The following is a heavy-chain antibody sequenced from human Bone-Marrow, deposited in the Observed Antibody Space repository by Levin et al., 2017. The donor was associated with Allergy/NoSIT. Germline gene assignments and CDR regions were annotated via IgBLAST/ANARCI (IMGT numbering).Heavy chain of an antibody. CDR2: INHSGST. D-gene: IGHD3-10*01. CDR1: GGSFSGYY. CDR3: ARGGHYYGSGFDY. V-gene: IGHV4-34*01. J-gene: IGHJ4*02. Sequence: TSETLSLTCAVYGGSFSGYYWSWIRQPPGKGLEWIGEINHSGSTNYNPSLKSRVTISVDTSKNQFSLKLSSVTAADTAVYYCARGGHYYGSGFDYWGQGTLVTVSS.